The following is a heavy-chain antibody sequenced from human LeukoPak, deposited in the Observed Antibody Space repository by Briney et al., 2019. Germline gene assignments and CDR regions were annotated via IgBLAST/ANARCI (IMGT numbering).Heavy chain of an antibody. J-gene: IGHJ4*02. CDR3: ARGNYDILTGYAY. D-gene: IGHD3-9*01. V-gene: IGHV1-2*02. CDR2: INPNSGGT. CDR1: GYTFTGYY. Sequence: ASVKVSCKASGYTFTGYYMHWVRQAPGQRLEWMGWINPNSGGTNYAQKFQGRVTMTRDTSISTAYMELSRLRSDDTAVYYCARGNYDILTGYAYWGQGTLVTVSS.